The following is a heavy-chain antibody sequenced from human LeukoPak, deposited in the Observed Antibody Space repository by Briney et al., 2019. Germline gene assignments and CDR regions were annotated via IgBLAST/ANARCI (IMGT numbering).Heavy chain of an antibody. D-gene: IGHD1-26*01. J-gene: IGHJ4*02. Sequence: ASVKVSCKVSGYTLTELSMHWVRQAPGKGLEWMGGSDPEDGETIYAQKFQGRVTMTEDASTDTAYMELSSLRSEDTAVYYCATSQGSYSTDFDYWGQGTLVTVSS. CDR1: GYTLTELS. CDR2: SDPEDGET. CDR3: ATSQGSYSTDFDY. V-gene: IGHV1-24*01.